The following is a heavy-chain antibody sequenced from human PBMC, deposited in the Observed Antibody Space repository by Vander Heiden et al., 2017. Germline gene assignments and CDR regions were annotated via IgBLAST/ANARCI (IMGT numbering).Heavy chain of an antibody. V-gene: IGHV3-23*01. CDR2: ISGNGGIT. Sequence: EVQLLESGGGLVQPGGSLTLSCAASGFAFSSYAMTWVRQAPGKGLQWVSGISGNGGITDYADSGRGRFTISRDNSKKTIYLQMSGLRVEEMAVYYCAKANVVGAPGLNSGMDVWGQGTTVTVSS. D-gene: IGHD1-26*01. J-gene: IGHJ6*02. CDR1: GFAFSSYA. CDR3: AKANVVGAPGLNSGMDV.